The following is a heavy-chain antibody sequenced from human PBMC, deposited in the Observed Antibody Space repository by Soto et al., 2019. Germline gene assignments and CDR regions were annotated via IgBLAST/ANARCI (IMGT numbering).Heavy chain of an antibody. CDR1: GFVFSNYG. V-gene: IGHV3-30*18. CDR3: AKVHCSRTGCYPSYYYYYGMDV. D-gene: IGHD2-2*01. J-gene: IGHJ6*02. CDR2: ISYDASNK. Sequence: QVQLVESGGGVVQPGRSLRLSCAASGFVFSNYGIHWVRQAPGKGLEWVAVISYDASNKYYADSVKRRFTISRDNSKNTRYLQMISLRGEDTAVYYCAKVHCSRTGCYPSYYYYYGMDVWGQGTTVTVSS.